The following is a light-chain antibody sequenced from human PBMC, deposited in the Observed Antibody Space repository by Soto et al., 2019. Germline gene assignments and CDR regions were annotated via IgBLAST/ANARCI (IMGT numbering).Light chain of an antibody. CDR3: QQHFNGPIT. CDR1: QSISSF. Sequence: EIVLTQSQATLSLSPGERATLSCLARQSISSFLAWYQQKPGQAPRLLIYGASNRATGIPARFSGSGSGTDFTLTISSLEPEDFAVYYCQQHFNGPITFGQGTRLEIK. V-gene: IGKV3-11*01. CDR2: GAS. J-gene: IGKJ5*01.